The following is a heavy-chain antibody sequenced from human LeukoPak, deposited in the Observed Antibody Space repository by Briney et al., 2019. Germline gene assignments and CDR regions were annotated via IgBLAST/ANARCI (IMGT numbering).Heavy chain of an antibody. V-gene: IGHV3-23*01. D-gene: IGHD3-22*01. CDR1: GFTFSSYA. Sequence: PGGSLRLSCAASGFTFSSYAMTWVRQAPGKGLEWVSTVSDSGGSTYYADSVKGRFTISRDNSKNTLYLQMNSLRAEDTAVYYCAKDYYDSSSTYYFDYWGQGTLVTVSS. J-gene: IGHJ4*02. CDR3: AKDYYDSSSTYYFDY. CDR2: VSDSGGST.